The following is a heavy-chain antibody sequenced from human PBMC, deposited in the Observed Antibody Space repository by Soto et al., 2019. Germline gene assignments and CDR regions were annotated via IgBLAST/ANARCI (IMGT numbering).Heavy chain of an antibody. CDR3: ARDWDTGSYLY. CDR1: GDSFRSYS. D-gene: IGHD3-10*01. Sequence: QVQLVQSGAEVKKPGSSVKVSCKSFGDSFRSYSIAWVRQAPGQGLEWMGGITPMFSTTYFAQKFQGSVTITADRSTMTAYMEMSSLRSEDTAIYYCARDWDTGSYLYWGQGTLVTVSS. V-gene: IGHV1-69*06. J-gene: IGHJ4*02. CDR2: ITPMFSTT.